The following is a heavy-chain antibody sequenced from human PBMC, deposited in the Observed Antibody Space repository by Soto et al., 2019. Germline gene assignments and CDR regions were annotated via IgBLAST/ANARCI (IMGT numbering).Heavy chain of an antibody. CDR1: GFTFSTYW. Sequence: PGGSLRLSCAASGFTFSTYWMFWVRQAPGKGLEWVATIKQDGSQKLYVDSVKGRFTISRDNAKNSLHLQMNSLRVEDTAVYFCAGAPGWLIENWGRGTLVTVSS. J-gene: IGHJ4*02. V-gene: IGHV3-7*04. D-gene: IGHD5-12*01. CDR2: IKQDGSQK. CDR3: AGAPGWLIEN.